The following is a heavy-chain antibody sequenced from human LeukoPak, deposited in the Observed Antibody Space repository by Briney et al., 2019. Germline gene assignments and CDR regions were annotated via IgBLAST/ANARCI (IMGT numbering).Heavy chain of an antibody. CDR1: GFTFSSYW. V-gene: IGHV3-74*01. CDR3: AKDREPLVVVPAASAFDP. J-gene: IGHJ5*02. Sequence: GGSLRLSCAASGFTFSSYWMHWVRQAPGKGLVWVSRINSDGSRTSYADSVKGRFTISRDNSKNTLYLQMNSLRAEDTAVYYCAKDREPLVVVPAASAFDPWGQGTLVTVSS. CDR2: INSDGSRT. D-gene: IGHD2-2*01.